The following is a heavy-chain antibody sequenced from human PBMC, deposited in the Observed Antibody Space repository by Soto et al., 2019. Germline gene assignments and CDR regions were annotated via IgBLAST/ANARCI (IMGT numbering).Heavy chain of an antibody. J-gene: IGHJ4*02. CDR3: TTDGDLGYDLNQFDY. Sequence: GGSLRLSCAASGFTFSNAWMNWVRQAPGKGLEWVGRIKSKTDGGTTDYAAPVKGRFTISRDDSKNTLHLQMNSLKTEDTAVYYCTTDGDLGYDLNQFDYWGQGTLVTLSS. V-gene: IGHV3-15*07. CDR2: IKSKTDGGTT. D-gene: IGHD5-12*01. CDR1: GFTFSNAW.